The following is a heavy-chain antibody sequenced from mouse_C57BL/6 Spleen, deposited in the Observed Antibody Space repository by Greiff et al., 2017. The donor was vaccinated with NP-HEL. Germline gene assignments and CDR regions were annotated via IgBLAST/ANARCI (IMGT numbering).Heavy chain of an antibody. J-gene: IGHJ1*03. CDR2: ISSGGSYT. D-gene: IGHD2-1*01. CDR3: ARNGNYYFDV. CDR1: GFTFSSYG. V-gene: IGHV5-6*01. Sequence: EVQVVESGGDLVKPGGSLKLSCAASGFTFSSYGMSWVRQTPDKRLEWVATISSGGSYTYYPDSVKGRFTISRDNAKNTLYLQMSSLKSEDTAMYYCARNGNYYFDVWGTGTTVTVSS.